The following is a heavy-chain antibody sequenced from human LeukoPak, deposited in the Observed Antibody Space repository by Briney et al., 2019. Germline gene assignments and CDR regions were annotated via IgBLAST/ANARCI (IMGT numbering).Heavy chain of an antibody. Sequence: GGSLRLSCAASGFSFSSYGMYWVRQAPGKGLEWVASICVVSDYVYYPDSLKGRFTIFRDNPKNSLYLQIDSLRDEDTAVYYCAKEIGRRYSVDVWGQGTTVVVSS. J-gene: IGHJ6*02. V-gene: IGHV3-21*01. CDR2: ICVVSDYV. CDR1: GFSFSSYG. CDR3: AKEIGRRYSVDV. D-gene: IGHD2-21*01.